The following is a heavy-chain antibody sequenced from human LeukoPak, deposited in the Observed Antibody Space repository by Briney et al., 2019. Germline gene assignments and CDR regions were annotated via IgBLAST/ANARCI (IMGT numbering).Heavy chain of an antibody. Sequence: GGSLRLSCAASGFTFSSYGMHWVRQAPGKVLEWVAFIRYDGSNKYYADSVKGRFTISRDNSKNTLYLQMNSLRAEDTAVYYCAKVLGGNTQNWFDPWGQGTLVTVSS. D-gene: IGHD4-23*01. CDR1: GFTFSSYG. V-gene: IGHV3-30*02. CDR2: IRYDGSNK. CDR3: AKVLGGNTQNWFDP. J-gene: IGHJ5*02.